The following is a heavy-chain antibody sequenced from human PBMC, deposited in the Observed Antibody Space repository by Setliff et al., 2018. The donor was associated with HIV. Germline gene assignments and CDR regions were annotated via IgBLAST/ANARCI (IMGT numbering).Heavy chain of an antibody. J-gene: IGHJ4*02. Sequence: SETLSLTCTVSGASISSYSWSWIRQSPGKRLEWIGYIHSYGSTDYNPSLESRVTISVDTSKNQPSLKLRSVAAADTAVYYCARGGYRDGYDYWGQGTLVTVSS. CDR1: GASISSYS. CDR2: IHSYGST. V-gene: IGHV4-59*01. D-gene: IGHD5-18*01. CDR3: ARGGYRDGYDY.